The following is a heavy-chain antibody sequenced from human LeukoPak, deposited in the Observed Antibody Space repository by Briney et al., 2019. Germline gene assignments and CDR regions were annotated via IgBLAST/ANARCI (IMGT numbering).Heavy chain of an antibody. CDR1: GFTFSNFD. D-gene: IGHD3-10*01. V-gene: IGHV3-21*01. CDR3: ARGGFYGSQTYYNSGMDV. CDR2: ISRSGSDI. J-gene: IGHJ6*02. Sequence: GGSLRLSCAASGFTFSNFDMNWVRQAPGKGLEWVSSISRSGSDIYYVDSVRGRFTISRDNAKKSLYLQMNSLRAEDTAVYYCARGGFYGSQTYYNSGMDVWGQGTTVTVS.